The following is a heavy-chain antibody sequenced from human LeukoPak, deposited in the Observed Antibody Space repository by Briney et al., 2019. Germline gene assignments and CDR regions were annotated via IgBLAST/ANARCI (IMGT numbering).Heavy chain of an antibody. J-gene: IGHJ4*02. V-gene: IGHV1-18*01. CDR3: ARSTYYDFWSGYLFDY. CDR1: GYTFTSYG. D-gene: IGHD3-3*01. CDR2: ISAYNGNT. Sequence: ASVKVSCKASGYTFTSYGISWVRQAPGQGLEWMGWISAYNGNTNYAQKLQGRVTMTTDTSTSPAYMELRSLRSDDTAVYYCARSTYYDFWSGYLFDYWGQGTLVTVSS.